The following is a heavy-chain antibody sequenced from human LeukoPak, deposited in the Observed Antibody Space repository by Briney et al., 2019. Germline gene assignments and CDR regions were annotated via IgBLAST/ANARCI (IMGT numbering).Heavy chain of an antibody. Sequence: GGSLRLSCAASGFTFSNYAMHWVRQAPGKGLEWVAVISYDGSNKYYADSVKGRFTISRDNSKNTLYLQMNSLRAEDTAVYYCAKGKDDSSGWYFFYWGQGTLVTVSS. CDR1: GFTFSNYA. D-gene: IGHD6-19*01. V-gene: IGHV3-30*04. CDR3: AKGKDDSSGWYFFY. J-gene: IGHJ4*02. CDR2: ISYDGSNK.